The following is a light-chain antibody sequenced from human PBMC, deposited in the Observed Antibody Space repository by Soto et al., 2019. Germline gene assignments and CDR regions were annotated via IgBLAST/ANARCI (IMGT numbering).Light chain of an antibody. CDR2: DAS. J-gene: IGKJ5*01. CDR3: QEYDGAPPVT. CDR1: QSVRSER. V-gene: IGKV3-20*01. Sequence: LTQSPDTLSLSPGERARLYCRASQSVRSERLAWYQQKPGQAPRLVIFDASTRATGIPEGFSGSGSGTHFTLTITSLEPEDFAVYYCQEYDGAPPVTFGLGTRLEI.